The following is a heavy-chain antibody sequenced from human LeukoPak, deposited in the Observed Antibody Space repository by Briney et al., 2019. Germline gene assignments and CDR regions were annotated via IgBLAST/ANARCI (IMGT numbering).Heavy chain of an antibody. CDR1: GFSLSTTGVG. CDR3: AHTVRASAGLIDY. V-gene: IGHV2-5*01. CDR2: IYWNDEK. J-gene: IGHJ4*02. D-gene: IGHD6-13*01. Sequence: SGPTLVKPTQTLTLTCTFSGFSLSTTGVGVGLGWIRQPPGKALEWLALIYWNDEKHYSPSLKTRLTITKDTSKNQVVLTMTNMDPVDTATYSCAHTVRASAGLIDYWGQGTLVTVSS.